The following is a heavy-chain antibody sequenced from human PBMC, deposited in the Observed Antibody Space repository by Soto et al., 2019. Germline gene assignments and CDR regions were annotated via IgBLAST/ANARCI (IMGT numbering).Heavy chain of an antibody. CDR3: ARLDLTQYYFDY. J-gene: IGHJ4*02. CDR2: INHSGST. Sequence: PSETLSLTCAVYGGSFSGYYWSWIRQPPGKGLEWIGEINHSGSTNYNPSLKSRVTISVDTSKNQFSLKLSSVTAADTAVYYCARLDLTQYYFDYWGQGTLVTVSS. D-gene: IGHD3-3*01. V-gene: IGHV4-34*01. CDR1: GGSFSGYY.